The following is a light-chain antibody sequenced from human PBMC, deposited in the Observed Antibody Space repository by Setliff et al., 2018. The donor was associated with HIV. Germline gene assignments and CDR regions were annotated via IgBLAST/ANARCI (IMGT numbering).Light chain of an antibody. V-gene: IGLV2-23*01. CDR2: QAS. CDR3: CSNTGSNTDV. CDR1: SGDVGRYNL. Sequence: QSALAQPASVSGSTGQSITISCTGTSGDVGRYNLVSWYQQQPGKPPKLMIYQASKRPSGVSNRFSGSKSGNTASLTIAGLQAEDEADYYCCSNTGSNTDVFGTGTKVTV. J-gene: IGLJ1*01.